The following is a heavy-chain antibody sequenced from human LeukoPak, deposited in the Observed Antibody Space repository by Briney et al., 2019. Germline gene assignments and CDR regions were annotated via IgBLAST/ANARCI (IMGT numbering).Heavy chain of an antibody. D-gene: IGHD3-10*01. CDR2: IYYSGST. CDR1: GGSISSGGYY. Sequence: PSQTLSLTCTVSGGSISSGGYYWSWIRQHPGKGLEWIGYIYYSGSTYYNPSLKSRVTISVDTSKNQFSLKLSSVTAADTAVYYCARRMVRGVAKYNWFDPWGQGTLVTVSS. J-gene: IGHJ5*02. V-gene: IGHV4-31*03. CDR3: ARRMVRGVAKYNWFDP.